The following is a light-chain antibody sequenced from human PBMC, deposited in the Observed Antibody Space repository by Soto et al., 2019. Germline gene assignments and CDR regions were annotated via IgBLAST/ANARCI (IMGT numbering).Light chain of an antibody. Sequence: QSVLTQPPSVSAAPGQKVTISCSGSSSNIGNNYVSWYQQLPGTAPKLLIYDNNKRPSGIPDRFSGSKSGNTASLTISGLQTEDEADYYCCSYTSISTSAVFGGGTKLTVL. CDR1: SSNIGNNY. J-gene: IGLJ2*01. CDR2: DNN. CDR3: CSYTSISTSAV. V-gene: IGLV1-51*01.